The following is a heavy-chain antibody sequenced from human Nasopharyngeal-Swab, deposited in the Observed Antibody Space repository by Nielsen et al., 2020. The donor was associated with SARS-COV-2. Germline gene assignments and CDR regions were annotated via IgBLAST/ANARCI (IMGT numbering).Heavy chain of an antibody. CDR1: GFTFSSYG. D-gene: IGHD6-19*01. Sequence: GGSLRLSCAASGFTFSSYGMHWVRQAPGKGLEWVAVISYDGSKKYYVDSVKGRFTISRDNSKNTLYLQMNSLRVEDTAVYYCAKDTAVAGEYYYYYYMDVWGKGTTATVSS. CDR3: AKDTAVAGEYYYYYYMDV. J-gene: IGHJ6*03. CDR2: ISYDGSKK. V-gene: IGHV3-30*18.